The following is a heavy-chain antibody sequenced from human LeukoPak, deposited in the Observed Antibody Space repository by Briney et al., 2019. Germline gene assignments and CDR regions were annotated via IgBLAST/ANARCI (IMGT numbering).Heavy chain of an antibody. V-gene: IGHV1-8*01. Sequence: GASVKVSCKASGYTFTSYDINWVRQAPGQGLEWMGWMNPNSGNTGYAQKFQGRVTMTRNTSISTAYMELSSLRSEDTAVYYCVAIWFGELIEDYGGQGTLVTVSA. CDR1: GYTFTSYD. CDR2: MNPNSGNT. D-gene: IGHD3-10*01. J-gene: IGHJ4*02. CDR3: VAIWFGELIEDY.